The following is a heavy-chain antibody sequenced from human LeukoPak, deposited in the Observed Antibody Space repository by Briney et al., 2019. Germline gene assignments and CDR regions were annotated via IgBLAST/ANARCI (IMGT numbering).Heavy chain of an antibody. J-gene: IGHJ4*02. CDR1: SGSISSYY. D-gene: IGHD3-10*01. CDR3: ARDDYYGSGSFDY. CDR2: IFYSGST. Sequence: SETLSLTCTVSSGSISSYYWSWIRQPPGKGLEWIGYIFYSGSTNYNPSLKSRVTISVDTSKNQFSLGLSSVTAADTAVYYCARDDYYGSGSFDYWGQGTLVTVSS. V-gene: IGHV4-59*01.